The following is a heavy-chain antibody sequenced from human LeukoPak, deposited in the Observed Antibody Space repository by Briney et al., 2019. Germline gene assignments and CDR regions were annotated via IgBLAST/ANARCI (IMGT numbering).Heavy chain of an antibody. Sequence: GGSLRLSCAASGFTFSSYEMNWGRQAPGKGREGGSYISSSGSTIYYADSVKGRFTISRDNAKNSLYLQMNSLRAEDTAVYYCARGGIPGGDYPSDVWGKGTTVTVSS. D-gene: IGHD4-17*01. J-gene: IGHJ6*04. CDR3: ARGGIPGGDYPSDV. V-gene: IGHV3-48*03. CDR2: ISSSGSTI. CDR1: GFTFSSYE.